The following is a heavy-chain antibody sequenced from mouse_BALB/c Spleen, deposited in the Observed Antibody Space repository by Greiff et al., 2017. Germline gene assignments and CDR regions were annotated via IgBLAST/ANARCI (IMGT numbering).Heavy chain of an antibody. CDR2: ISSGGST. CDR3: ARGVYYYGTPWFAY. CDR1: GFTFSSYA. D-gene: IGHD1-1*01. Sequence: EVQRVESGGGLVKPGGSLKLSCAASGFTFSSYAMSWVRQTPEKRLEWVASISSGGSTYYPDSVKGRFTISRDNARNILYLQMSSLRSEDTAMYYCARGVYYYGTPWFAYWGQGTLVTVSA. V-gene: IGHV5-6-5*01. J-gene: IGHJ3*01.